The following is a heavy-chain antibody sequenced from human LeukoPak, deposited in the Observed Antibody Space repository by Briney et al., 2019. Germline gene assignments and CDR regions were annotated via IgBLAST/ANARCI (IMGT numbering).Heavy chain of an antibody. Sequence: SETLSLTCTVSGGSISSGDYYWRWIRQPPGKGLEWYGYIYYSGSTYYNPSLKSRVTISVDTSKIQFSLKLSSVTAADTAVYYCAGALSSGYYQYYFDYWGQGTLVTVSS. CDR3: AGALSSGYYQYYFDY. D-gene: IGHD3-3*01. J-gene: IGHJ4*02. V-gene: IGHV4-30-4*01. CDR1: GGSISSGDYY. CDR2: IYYSGST.